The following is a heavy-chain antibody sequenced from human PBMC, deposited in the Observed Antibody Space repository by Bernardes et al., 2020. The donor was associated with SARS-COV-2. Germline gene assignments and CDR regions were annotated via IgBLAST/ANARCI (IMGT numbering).Heavy chain of an antibody. CDR1: GFTFSSYW. CDR2: IKQDGSEK. CDR3: ARDGVDYGSGSYYYGMDV. J-gene: IGHJ6*02. Sequence: GGSLRLSCAASGFTFSSYWMSWVRQAPGKGLEWVANIKQDGSEKYYVDSVKGRFTISRDNAKNSLYLQMNSLRAEDTAVYYCARDGVDYGSGSYYYGMDVWGQGTTVTVSS. V-gene: IGHV3-7*01. D-gene: IGHD3-10*01.